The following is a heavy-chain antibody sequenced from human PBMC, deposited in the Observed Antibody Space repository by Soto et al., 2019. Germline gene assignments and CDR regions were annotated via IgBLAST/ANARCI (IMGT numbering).Heavy chain of an antibody. CDR2: INSDESST. CDR3: ARDQGYCSGGSCYVAGY. V-gene: IGHV3-74*01. CDR1: GFTFSSYW. J-gene: IGHJ4*02. Sequence: GGSLRLSCAASGFTFSSYWMHWVRQAPGKGLVWVSRINSDESSTTYAESVKGRITISRDNAKNTFYLQLNSLSAEDTAVYYCARDQGYCSGGSCYVAGYWGQGT. D-gene: IGHD2-15*01.